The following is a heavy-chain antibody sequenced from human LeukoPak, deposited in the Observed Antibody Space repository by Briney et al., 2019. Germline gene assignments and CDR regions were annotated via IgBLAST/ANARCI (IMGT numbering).Heavy chain of an antibody. CDR2: ISGSGGST. CDR3: AKDASIDSSRNWFDP. CDR1: GFSFSIYS. J-gene: IGHJ5*02. V-gene: IGHV3-23*01. D-gene: IGHD6-13*01. Sequence: GGSLRLSCAASGFSFSIYSLNWVRQAPGKGLEWVSAISGSGGSTYYADSVKGRFTISRDNSKNTLYLQMNSLRAEDTAVYYCAKDASIDSSRNWFDPWGQGTLVTVSS.